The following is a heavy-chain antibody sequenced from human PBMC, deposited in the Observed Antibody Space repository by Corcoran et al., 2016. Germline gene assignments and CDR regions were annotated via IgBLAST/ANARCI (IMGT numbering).Heavy chain of an antibody. Sequence: QVQLQQWGAGLLKPSETLSLTCAVYGGSFSGYYWSWIRQPPGKGREWIGEINHSGSTNYNPSLKSRVTISVDTSKNQFSLKLRSVTAADTAVYYGARGSWFGEYYYGMDVWGQGTTVTVSS. CDR1: GGSFSGYY. V-gene: IGHV4-34*01. CDR3: ARGSWFGEYYYGMDV. J-gene: IGHJ6*02. CDR2: INHSGST. D-gene: IGHD3-10*01.